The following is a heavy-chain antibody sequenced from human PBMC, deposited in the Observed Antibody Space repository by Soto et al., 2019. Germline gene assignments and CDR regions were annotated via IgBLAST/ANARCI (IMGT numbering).Heavy chain of an antibody. D-gene: IGHD2-15*01. CDR2: IYYSGST. V-gene: IGHV4-34*01. CDR3: ARHTPAISISDH. Sequence: PSETLSLTCAVYGGSFSGYYWTWIRQPPGKGLECIGYIYYSGSTYHNPSLKSRVTISVDTSKNQFSLKLSSVTAAVTAVYYCARHTPAISISDHWGQGTLVTVSS. CDR1: GGSFSGYY. J-gene: IGHJ4*02.